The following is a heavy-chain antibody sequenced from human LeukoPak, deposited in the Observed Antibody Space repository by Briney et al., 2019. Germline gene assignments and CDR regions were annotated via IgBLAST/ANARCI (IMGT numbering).Heavy chain of an antibody. D-gene: IGHD3-3*01. CDR1: GGSFSGYY. CDR3: ARGRRKITIFGVLIARPTYYFDY. CDR2: INHSGST. V-gene: IGHV4-34*01. J-gene: IGHJ4*02. Sequence: SETLSLTCAVYGGSFSGYYWSWIRQPPGKGLEWIGEINHSGSTNYNPSLKSRVTISVDTSKNQFSLKLSSVTAADTAVYYCARGRRKITIFGVLIARPTYYFDYWGQGTLVTVSS.